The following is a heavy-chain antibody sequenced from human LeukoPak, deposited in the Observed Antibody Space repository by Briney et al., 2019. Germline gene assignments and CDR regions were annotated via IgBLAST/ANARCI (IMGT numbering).Heavy chain of an antibody. CDR1: GFTFSSYS. J-gene: IGHJ3*02. CDR3: ARVHYDDSSGPDAFDI. Sequence: PGGSLRLSCAASGFTFSSYSMNWVRQAPGKGLEWVSYISSSSSTIYYADSVKGRFTISRDNAKSPLYLQMNSLRAEDTAVYYCARVHYDDSSGPDAFDIWGQGTMVTVSS. CDR2: ISSSSSTI. V-gene: IGHV3-48*04. D-gene: IGHD3-22*01.